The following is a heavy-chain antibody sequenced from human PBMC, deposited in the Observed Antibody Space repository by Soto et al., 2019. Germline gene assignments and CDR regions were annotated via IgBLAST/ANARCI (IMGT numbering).Heavy chain of an antibody. CDR3: ARGLRTPAAGTGGYRWSDA. CDR1: GGSISSYY. CDR2: IYYSGST. Sequence: SETLSLTCTVSGGSISSYYWSWIRQPPGKGLEWIGYIYYSGSTNYNPSLKSRVTISVDTSKNQFSLKLSSVTAADTAVYYCARGLRTPAAGTGGYRWSDAWGQGTLVTVSS. J-gene: IGHJ5*02. V-gene: IGHV4-59*01. D-gene: IGHD6-13*01.